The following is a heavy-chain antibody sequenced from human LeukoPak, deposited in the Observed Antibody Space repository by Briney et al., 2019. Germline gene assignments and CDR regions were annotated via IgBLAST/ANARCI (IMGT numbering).Heavy chain of an antibody. CDR3: ASASSGYWGAFDI. CDR1: GYTLTSDY. Sequence: ATVKVSCKASGYTLTSDYIHWVRQAPGQGREWMGIINPSGGSTSYAQKFQGRVTMTRDTSTSTVYRELSSLRSEDTAVYYCASASSGYWGAFDIWGQGTMVTVSS. CDR2: INPSGGST. D-gene: IGHD3-22*01. V-gene: IGHV1-46*01. J-gene: IGHJ3*02.